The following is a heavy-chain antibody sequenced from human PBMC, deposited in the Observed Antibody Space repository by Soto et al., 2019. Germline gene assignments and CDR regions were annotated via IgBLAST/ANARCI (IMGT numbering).Heavy chain of an antibody. Sequence: GESLKICYKGSGYRFPHYGSSCVRQMPGKGLEWMGRIDPSDSRTNYSPSFQGHVTMSVDKSINTAYLQWSSLKASDTAMYYCVRLISQDVEPWGQGTLVTVS. V-gene: IGHV5-10-1*01. J-gene: IGHJ5*02. CDR3: VRLISQDVEP. CDR1: GYRFPHYG. CDR2: IDPSDSRT.